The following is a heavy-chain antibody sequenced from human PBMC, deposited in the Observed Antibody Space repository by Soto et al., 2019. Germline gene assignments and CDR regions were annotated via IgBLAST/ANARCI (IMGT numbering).Heavy chain of an antibody. Sequence: PGGSLRLSCAASGFTFSSYAMIWVRQAPGKGLEWVSAISGSGGSTYYADSVKGRFTISRDNSKNTLYLQMNSLRAEDTAVYYCAKDPYSGSYGWFDPWGQGTLVTVSS. CDR1: GFTFSSYA. J-gene: IGHJ5*02. D-gene: IGHD1-26*01. CDR3: AKDPYSGSYGWFDP. CDR2: ISGSGGST. V-gene: IGHV3-23*01.